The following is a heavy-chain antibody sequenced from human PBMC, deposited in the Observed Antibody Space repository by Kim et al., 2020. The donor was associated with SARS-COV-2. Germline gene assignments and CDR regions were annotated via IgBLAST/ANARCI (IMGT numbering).Heavy chain of an antibody. CDR2: ISWNSGSI. CDR1: GFTFDDYA. J-gene: IGHJ6*02. CDR3: AKDWTPLWFGAYGMDV. Sequence: GGSLRLSCAASGFTFDDYAMHWVRQAPGKGLEWVSGISWNSGSIGYADSVKGRFTISRDNAKNSLYLQMNSLRAEDTALYYCAKDWTPLWFGAYGMDVWGQGTTVTVSS. V-gene: IGHV3-9*01. D-gene: IGHD3-10*01.